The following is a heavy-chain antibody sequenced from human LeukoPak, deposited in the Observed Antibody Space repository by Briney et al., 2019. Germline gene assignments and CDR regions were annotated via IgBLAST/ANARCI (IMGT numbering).Heavy chain of an antibody. CDR2: IYYSGST. V-gene: IGHV4-31*03. CDR1: GGSISSGGYY. Sequence: PSQTLSLTCTVSGGSISSGGYYWSWIRQHPGKGLEWIGYIYYSGSTYYNPSLESRVTISVDTSKNQFSLKLSSVTAADTAVYYCARDMTTVTYAFDIWGQGTMVTVSS. J-gene: IGHJ3*02. CDR3: ARDMTTVTYAFDI. D-gene: IGHD4-11*01.